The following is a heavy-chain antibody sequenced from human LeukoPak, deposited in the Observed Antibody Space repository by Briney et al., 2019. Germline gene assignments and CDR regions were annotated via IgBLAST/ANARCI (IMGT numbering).Heavy chain of an antibody. J-gene: IGHJ4*02. CDR1: GFTFSSYG. Sequence: GGSLRLSCAASGFTFSSYGMSWVRQAPGKGLEWVGFIRSKIYGGTAEYAASVQGRFTISRDDSKGIAYLQMNSLKTEDTAVYYCTRDQTPYYWGQGTLVTVSS. CDR2: IRSKIYGGTA. CDR3: TRDQTPYY. V-gene: IGHV3-49*04.